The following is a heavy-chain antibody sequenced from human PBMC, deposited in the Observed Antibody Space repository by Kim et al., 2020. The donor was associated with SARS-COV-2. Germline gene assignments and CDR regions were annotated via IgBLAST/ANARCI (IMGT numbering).Heavy chain of an antibody. J-gene: IGHJ3*02. V-gene: IGHV4-39*01. CDR2: IYYSGST. D-gene: IGHD1-7*01. CDR1: GGSISSSSYY. Sequence: SETLSLTCTVSGGSISSSSYYWGWIRQPPGKGLEWIGSIYYSGSTYYNPSLKSRVTISVDTSKNQFSLKLSSVTAADTAVYYCAIHRRELNAFDIWGQGTMVTVSS. CDR3: AIHRRELNAFDI.